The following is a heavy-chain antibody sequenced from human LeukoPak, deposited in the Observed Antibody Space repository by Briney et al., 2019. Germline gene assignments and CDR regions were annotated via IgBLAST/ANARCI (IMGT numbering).Heavy chain of an antibody. D-gene: IGHD6-25*01. CDR3: ARFDSTGWNVY. CDR2: IDPSDSDT. Sequence: GESLRISCKGSGYSFTNYWISWVRQMPGKGLEWMGRIDPSDSDTNYSPSYQGHVTISADKSVTTAYLQWRSLKASDTAMYYCARFDSTGWNVYWGQGTVVTVSS. CDR1: GYSFTNYW. V-gene: IGHV5-10-1*01. J-gene: IGHJ4*02.